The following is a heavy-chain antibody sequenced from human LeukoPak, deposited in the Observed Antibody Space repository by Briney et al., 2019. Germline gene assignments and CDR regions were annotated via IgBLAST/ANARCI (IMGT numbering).Heavy chain of an antibody. V-gene: IGHV4-39*01. J-gene: IGHJ4*02. CDR2: IFYSGNT. D-gene: IGHD5-24*01. CDR1: GGSFSGYY. Sequence: SETLSLTCAVYGGSFSGYYWGWIRQPPGKGLEWIGSIFYSGNTYDNPSLKSRVTISVDTSKNQFSLKLNSVTAADTAVYYCARHRSKWLQSSFDYWGQGTLVTVSS. CDR3: ARHRSKWLQSSFDY.